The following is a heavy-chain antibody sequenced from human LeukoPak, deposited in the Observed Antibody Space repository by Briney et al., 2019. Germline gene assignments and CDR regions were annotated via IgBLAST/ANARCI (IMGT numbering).Heavy chain of an antibody. CDR2: IYTSGST. CDR1: GGSISRYY. CDR3: ARDRGYCSGGSCYRYFDY. Sequence: PSETLSLTRTVSGGSISRYYWSWIRQPAGKGLEWIGRIYTSGSTNYNPSLKSRVTMSVDTSKNQFSLKLSSVTAADTAVYYCARDRGYCSGGSCYRYFDYWGQGTQVTVSS. J-gene: IGHJ4*02. D-gene: IGHD2-15*01. V-gene: IGHV4-4*07.